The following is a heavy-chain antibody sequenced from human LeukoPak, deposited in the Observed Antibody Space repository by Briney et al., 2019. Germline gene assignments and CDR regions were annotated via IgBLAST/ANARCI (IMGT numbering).Heavy chain of an antibody. J-gene: IGHJ4*02. CDR3: ARAPLWGYSSGWSDY. Sequence: GASVKVSCKASGYTFTGYYLHWVRQAPGQGLEWMGWINPNSGGTNYAQKFQGRVTMTRDTSISTAYMELSRLRSDDTAVYYCARAPLWGYSSGWSDYWGQGTLVTVSS. V-gene: IGHV1-2*02. CDR1: GYTFTGYY. CDR2: INPNSGGT. D-gene: IGHD6-19*01.